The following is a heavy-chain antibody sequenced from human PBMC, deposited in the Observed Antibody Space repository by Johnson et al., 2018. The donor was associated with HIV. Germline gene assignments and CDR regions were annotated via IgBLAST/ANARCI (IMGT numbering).Heavy chain of an antibody. CDR2: ISYDGSNE. J-gene: IGHJ3*02. D-gene: IGHD2-21*01. V-gene: IGHV3-30*04. Sequence: QVQLVESGGGVVQPGRSLRLSCAASGFTFSSYAIHWVRQAPGKGLECVAVISYDGSNEFYADSVKGRFTISRDNSKNTLYLQMNSLRAEDTAVYYCAREESIVVVIAIQAFDIWGQGTMVTVSS. CDR1: GFTFSSYA. CDR3: AREESIVVVIAIQAFDI.